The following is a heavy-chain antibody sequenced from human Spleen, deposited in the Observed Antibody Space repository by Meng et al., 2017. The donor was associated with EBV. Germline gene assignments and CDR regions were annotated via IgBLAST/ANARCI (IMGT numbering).Heavy chain of an antibody. CDR2: INEDGSIV. CDR1: GISAYW. D-gene: IGHD1-26*01. CDR3: AKDCFGARDY. J-gene: IGHJ4*02. Sequence: GSGGGLVQPGGALRISCVGSGISAYWVHWVRQVPGKGLVWVSRINEDGSIVNYADSVKGRFTIFRDNAKNTVSLQMNSLRVEDTALYYCAKDCFGARDYWGQGTLVTVSS. V-gene: IGHV3-74*01.